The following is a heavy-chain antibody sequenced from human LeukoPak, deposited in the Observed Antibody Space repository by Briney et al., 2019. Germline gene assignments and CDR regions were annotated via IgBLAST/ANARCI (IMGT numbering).Heavy chain of an antibody. D-gene: IGHD5-24*01. CDR3: ARRQDGPTAFDI. Sequence: SETLSLTCTVSGGSISSGSYYWSWIRQPAGKGLEWIGRIYTSGSTNYNPSLKSRVTISEDTSKNQFSLKLSSVTAADTAVYYCARRQDGPTAFDIWGQGTMVTVSS. V-gene: IGHV4-61*02. CDR1: GGSISSGSYY. CDR2: IYTSGST. J-gene: IGHJ3*02.